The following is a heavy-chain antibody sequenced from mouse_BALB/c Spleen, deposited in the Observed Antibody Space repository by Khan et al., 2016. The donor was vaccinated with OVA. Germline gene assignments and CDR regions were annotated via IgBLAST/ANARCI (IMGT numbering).Heavy chain of an antibody. J-gene: IGHJ4*01. CDR2: IWGDGST. CDR1: GFSLITYG. CDR3: AKWGDCSTYAMDY. Sequence: VQLQESGPGLVAPSQSLSITCTVSGFSLITYGVNWIRQPPGKGLEWLGVIWGDGSTNYHSALISRLSISKDNSKSQVFLKLNRLQTDDTATYYCAKWGDCSTYAMDYWGQGTSVTVSS. V-gene: IGHV2-3*01.